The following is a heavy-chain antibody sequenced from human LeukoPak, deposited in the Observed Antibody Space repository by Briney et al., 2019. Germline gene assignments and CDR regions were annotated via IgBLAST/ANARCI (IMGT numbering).Heavy chain of an antibody. CDR3: ARGVDL. Sequence: PSETLSLTCGVSSGSLSGYYWRWIRQPPGGGLEWLGEITHSGSPNYNPSLESRVTIWGDTSKKQFSLNLKSVTAADTGVYYCARGVDLWGRGTPVTVSS. V-gene: IGHV4-34*01. CDR1: SGSLSGYY. J-gene: IGHJ2*01. CDR2: ITHSGSP.